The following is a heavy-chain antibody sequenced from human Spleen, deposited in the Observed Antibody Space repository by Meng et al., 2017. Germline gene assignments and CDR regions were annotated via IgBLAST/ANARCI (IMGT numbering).Heavy chain of an antibody. J-gene: IGHJ6*02. D-gene: IGHD1-26*01. Sequence: GESLKISCAASGFTFSSYEMNWVRQAPGKGLEWVSYISSSGSTIYYADSVKGRFTISRDNSKNTLYLQMNSLRAEDTAVYYCARGIVGATYYYYYGMDVWGQGTTVTVSS. CDR3: ARGIVGATYYYYYGMDV. CDR2: ISSSGSTI. V-gene: IGHV3-48*03. CDR1: GFTFSSYE.